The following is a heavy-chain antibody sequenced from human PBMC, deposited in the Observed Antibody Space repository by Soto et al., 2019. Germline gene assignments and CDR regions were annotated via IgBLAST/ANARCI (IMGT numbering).Heavy chain of an antibody. CDR1: GGSISSGGYY. CDR2: IYYSGST. V-gene: IGHV4-31*03. CDR3: ARSREAGIAARLWWFDP. D-gene: IGHD6-6*01. Sequence: QVQLQESGPGLVKPSQTLSLTSTVSGGSISSGGYYWSWIRQHPGEGLEWIGYIYYSGSTYYNPSLKSRVTISVDTSKNQLSLKLSSVTVADTAVYYCARSREAGIAARLWWFDPWGQGTLVTVSS. J-gene: IGHJ5*02.